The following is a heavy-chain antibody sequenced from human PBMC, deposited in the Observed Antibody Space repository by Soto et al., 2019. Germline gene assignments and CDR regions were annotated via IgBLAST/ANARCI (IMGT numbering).Heavy chain of an antibody. V-gene: IGHV4-39*01. J-gene: IGHJ5*01. D-gene: IGHD2-2*01. CDR3: AAQYHHKWCAS. CDR1: GGSISSDTYY. Sequence: SETLSLTCIVSGGSISSDTYYWGWIRQPPGKGLEWIGSLFYSGSTSYNPSLKSRVTISVDTFRNQFSLKLTSVTAADTAVYYCAAQYHHKWCASWGQGTLVTVSS. CDR2: LFYSGST.